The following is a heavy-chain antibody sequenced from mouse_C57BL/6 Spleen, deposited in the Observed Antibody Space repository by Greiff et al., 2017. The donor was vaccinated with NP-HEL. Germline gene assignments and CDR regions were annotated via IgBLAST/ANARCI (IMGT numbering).Heavy chain of an antibody. J-gene: IGHJ4*01. CDR3: TRKEYDYDRGYYYAMDY. Sequence: QVQLKESGAELVRPGASVTLSCKASGYTFTDYEMHWVKQTPVHGLEWIGAIDPETGGTAYNQKFKGKAILTADKSSSTAYMELRSLTSEDSAVYYCTRKEYDYDRGYYYAMDYWGQGTSVTVSS. D-gene: IGHD2-4*01. CDR2: IDPETGGT. V-gene: IGHV1-15*01. CDR1: GYTFTDYE.